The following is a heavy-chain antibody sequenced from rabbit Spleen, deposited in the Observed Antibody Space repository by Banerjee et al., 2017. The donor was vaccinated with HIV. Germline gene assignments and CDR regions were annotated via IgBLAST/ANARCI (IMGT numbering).Heavy chain of an antibody. J-gene: IGHJ3*01. CDR3: ARRNDNSRNYPLDV. Sequence: QEQLVESGGGLVQPGGSLKLSCKASGFDLSSYGVSWVRQAPGKGLEWIACINGGSTGRTYYASWAKGRFTISKTSSTTMTLQMTSLTAADTATYFCARRNDNSRNYPLDVWGPGTLVTVS. D-gene: IGHD1-1*01. CDR1: GFDLSSYG. V-gene: IGHV1S45*01. CDR2: INGGSTGRT.